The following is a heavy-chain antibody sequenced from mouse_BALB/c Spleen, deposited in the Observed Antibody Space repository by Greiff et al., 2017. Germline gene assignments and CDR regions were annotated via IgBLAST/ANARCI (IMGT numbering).Heavy chain of an antibody. J-gene: IGHJ3*01. CDR1: GYTFRSYW. CDR2: ILPGSGST. V-gene: IGHV1-9*01. Sequence: QVQLQQSGAELMQPGASVKISCKVTGYTFRSYWIEWVKQRPGHGLEWIGEILPGSGSTNYNEKFKGKATFTADTSSNTAYMQLSSLTSEDSAVYYCARRDYDEDWLFAYWGQGTLVTVSA. CDR3: ARRDYDEDWLFAY. D-gene: IGHD2-4*01.